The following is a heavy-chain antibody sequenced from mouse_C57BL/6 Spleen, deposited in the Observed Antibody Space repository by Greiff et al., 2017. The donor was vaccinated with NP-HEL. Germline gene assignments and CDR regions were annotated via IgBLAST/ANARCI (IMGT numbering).Heavy chain of an antibody. CDR3: ARGGYSPYYAMDY. CDR2: INPNYGTT. CDR1: GYSFTDYN. Sequence: VHVKQSGPELVKPGASVKISCKASGYSFTDYNMNWVKQSNGKSLEWIGVINPNYGTTSYNQKFKGKATLTVDQSSSTAYMQLNSLTSEDSAVYYCARGGYSPYYAMDYWGQGTSVTVSS. V-gene: IGHV1-39*01. D-gene: IGHD2-12*01. J-gene: IGHJ4*01.